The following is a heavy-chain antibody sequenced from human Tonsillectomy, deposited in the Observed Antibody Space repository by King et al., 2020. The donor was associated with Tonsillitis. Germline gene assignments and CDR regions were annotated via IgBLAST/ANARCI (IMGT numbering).Heavy chain of an antibody. J-gene: IGHJ4*02. CDR2: INHSGST. D-gene: IGHD3-22*01. CDR1: GGSFSGYY. CDR3: ARVLTYYYDSSGYYYSSPFDY. V-gene: IGHV4-34*01. Sequence: VQLQQWGAGLLKPSETLSPTCAVYGGSFSGYYWSWIRQPPGKGLEWIGEINHSGSTNYNPSLKSRVTISVDTSKNQFSLKLSSVTAADTAMYFCARVLTYYYDSSGYYYSSPFDYWGQGTLVTVSS.